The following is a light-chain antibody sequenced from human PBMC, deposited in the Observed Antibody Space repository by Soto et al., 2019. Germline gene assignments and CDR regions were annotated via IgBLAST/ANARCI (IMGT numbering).Light chain of an antibody. V-gene: IGKV1-39*01. CDR2: AAI. J-gene: IGKJ2*01. CDR1: QYIVTY. CDR3: QQSYSAPLT. Sequence: DIPMTQSPSSLSASVGDSVTITCRTSQYIVTYLDWYQERPGKAPKFLIYAAISVQDGVPSRFSGSESGPDFNLTINNLQPEDSAIYYCQQSYSAPLTFGQGTNLEIK.